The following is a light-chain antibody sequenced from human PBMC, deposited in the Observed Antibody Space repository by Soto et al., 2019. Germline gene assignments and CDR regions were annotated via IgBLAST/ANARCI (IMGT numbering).Light chain of an antibody. CDR3: QQYDYLPSFT. CDR1: QDINNY. V-gene: IGKV1-33*01. CDR2: DAS. J-gene: IGKJ3*01. Sequence: DIPMTQSPSSLSASVGDRITITCQASQDINNYLNWFQQKPGKPPTLLIYDASNLETGVPSRFSGSGSGTDFTFTISSLQPEDFATYYCQQYDYLPSFTFGPGTKV.